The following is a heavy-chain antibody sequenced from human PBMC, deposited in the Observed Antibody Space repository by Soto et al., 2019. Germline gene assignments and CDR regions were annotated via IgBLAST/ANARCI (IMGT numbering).Heavy chain of an antibody. Sequence: QVQLQESGPGLMKPSQTLSLTCTVSGASIGRGGYYWTWIRQHPGKALEWMGLIHFSVETNYNPSLMGRLTMSIDTSTNQFSLNLAAVTAADTSMYYCARDQGGDLDYWGQGTLVTVSS. D-gene: IGHD2-21*01. CDR3: ARDQGGDLDY. CDR2: IHFSVET. J-gene: IGHJ4*02. CDR1: GASIGRGGYY. V-gene: IGHV4-31*03.